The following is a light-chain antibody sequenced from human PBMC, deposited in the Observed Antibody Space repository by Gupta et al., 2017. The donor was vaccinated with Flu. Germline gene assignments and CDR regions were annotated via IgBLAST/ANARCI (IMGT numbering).Light chain of an antibody. CDR1: QSVVQTYDNKDY. CDR2: WTS. Sequence: DIVLTPSPDSLAVSLGETATITCNASQSVVQTYDNKDYFGWYQQKPGQPPKLLIYWTSIREYEVPDRFTGSGSGTHFTLAITSLQAEDAAVYYCQQFHSRPFTFGQGTRIEIK. J-gene: IGKJ2*01. V-gene: IGKV4-1*01. CDR3: QQFHSRPFT.